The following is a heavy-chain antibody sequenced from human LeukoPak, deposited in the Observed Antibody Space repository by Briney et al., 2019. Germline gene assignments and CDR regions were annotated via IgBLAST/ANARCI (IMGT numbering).Heavy chain of an antibody. V-gene: IGHV3-30-3*01. CDR3: AKDLGYSSGWYYFDN. CDR2: ISYDGINK. CDR1: GFTFSSYA. D-gene: IGHD6-19*01. Sequence: GGSLRLSCAASGFTFSSYAMHWVRQAPGKGLEWVALISYDGINKYYSDSVKGRFTISRDNSKNTLYLQMNSLRAEDTAVYYCAKDLGYSSGWYYFDNWGQGTLVTVSS. J-gene: IGHJ4*02.